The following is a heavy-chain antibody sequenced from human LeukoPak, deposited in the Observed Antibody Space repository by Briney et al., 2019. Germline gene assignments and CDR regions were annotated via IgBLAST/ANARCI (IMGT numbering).Heavy chain of an antibody. J-gene: IGHJ3*02. CDR3: AKEEISSSIPLITAFDI. CDR2: ISGSGGST. V-gene: IGHV3-23*01. Sequence: GGSLRLSCAASRFTLNTYAMSWVRQAPGKGLEWVSAISGSGGSTYYADSVKGRFTISRDNSKNTLYLQMNSLRAEDTAVYYCAKEEISSSIPLITAFDIWGQGTMVTVSS. CDR1: RFTLNTYA. D-gene: IGHD6-13*01.